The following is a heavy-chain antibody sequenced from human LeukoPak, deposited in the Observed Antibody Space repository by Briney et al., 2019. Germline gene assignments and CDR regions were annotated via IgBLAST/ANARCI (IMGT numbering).Heavy chain of an antibody. Sequence: GGSLRLSCAGSGFTLSSYWMSWVRQAPGKGLEWVANMKPDGSEKYYVDSVKGRFTISRDNAKNSLYLQMNSLRAEDTAVYYCARSGAGSDYWGQGALVTVSS. CDR3: ARSGAGSDY. J-gene: IGHJ4*02. CDR1: GFTLSSYW. V-gene: IGHV3-7*01. CDR2: MKPDGSEK. D-gene: IGHD1-14*01.